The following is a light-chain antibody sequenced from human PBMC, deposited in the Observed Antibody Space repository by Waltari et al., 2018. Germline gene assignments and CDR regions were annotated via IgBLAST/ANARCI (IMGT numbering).Light chain of an antibody. J-gene: IGKJ5*01. Sequence: EIVLTQSPGTLSLSPGETATLSCRASQSVSGSYLAWNQQKPGQGPRLLSYGASSRATGIPDRFSGSGSGTDFTLTISRLEPEDFGVYYCQYYGASRGPITFGQGTRLEIK. CDR3: QYYGASRGPIT. V-gene: IGKV3-20*01. CDR1: QSVSGSY. CDR2: GAS.